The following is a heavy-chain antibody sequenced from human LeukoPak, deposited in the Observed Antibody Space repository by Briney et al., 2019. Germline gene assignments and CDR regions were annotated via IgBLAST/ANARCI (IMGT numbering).Heavy chain of an antibody. Sequence: GRSLRLSCAASGFTFSSYGMHWVRQAPGKGLEWVSSISSSSYIYYADSVKGRFTISRDNAKNSLYLQMNSLRAEDTAVYYCASSLNYYDSSGDQYFQHWGQGTLVTVSS. D-gene: IGHD3-22*01. CDR3: ASSLNYYDSSGDQYFQH. V-gene: IGHV3-21*01. CDR1: GFTFSSYG. J-gene: IGHJ1*01. CDR2: ISSSSYI.